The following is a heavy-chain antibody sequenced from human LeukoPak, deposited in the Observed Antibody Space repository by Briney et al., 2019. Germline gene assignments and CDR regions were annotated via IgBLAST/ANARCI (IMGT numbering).Heavy chain of an antibody. V-gene: IGHV4-39*07. CDR1: GGSISSSSYY. D-gene: IGHD1-26*01. CDR3: ARDQDGRGIVGATTEYNWFDP. CDR2: IYYSGST. Sequence: PSETLSLTCTVSGGSISSSSYYWGWIRQPPGKGLEWIGSIYYSGSTYYNPSLKSRVTISVDTSKNQFSLKLSSVTAADTAVYYCARDQDGRGIVGATTEYNWFDPWGQGTLVTVSS. J-gene: IGHJ5*02.